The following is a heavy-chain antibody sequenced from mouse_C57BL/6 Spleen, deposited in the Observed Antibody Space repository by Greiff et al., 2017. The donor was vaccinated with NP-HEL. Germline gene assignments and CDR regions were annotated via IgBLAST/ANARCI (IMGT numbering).Heavy chain of an antibody. CDR3: ARRGGNPWFAY. V-gene: IGHV1-64*01. CDR2: IHPNSGST. CDR1: GYTFTSYW. J-gene: IGHJ3*01. D-gene: IGHD2-1*01. Sequence: VQLQQSGAELVKPGASVKLSCKASGYTFTSYWMHWVKQRPEQGLEWIGMIHPNSGSTNYNEKFKSKATLTVDKSSSTAYMQLSSLTSEDSAVYYCARRGGNPWFAYWGQGTLVTVSA.